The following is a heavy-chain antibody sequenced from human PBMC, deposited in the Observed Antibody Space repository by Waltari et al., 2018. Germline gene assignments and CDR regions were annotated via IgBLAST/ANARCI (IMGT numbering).Heavy chain of an antibody. CDR3: ARGWVVNAFDI. Sequence: QLQLQGSRPELLKTSETLSLTCAVSGVSIRSSSYSWGGVRQPPGKGLGWIGGIYYSGSTNYNPSLKIRVTISVDTSKNQFSLKLSSVTAADTAVYYCARGWVVNAFDIWGQGTMVTVSS. D-gene: IGHD2-2*01. CDR1: GVSIRSSSYS. V-gene: IGHV4-39*07. J-gene: IGHJ3*02. CDR2: IYYSGST.